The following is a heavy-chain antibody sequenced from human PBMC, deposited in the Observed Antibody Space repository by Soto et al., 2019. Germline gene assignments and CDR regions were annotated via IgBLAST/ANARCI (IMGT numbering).Heavy chain of an antibody. J-gene: IGHJ4*02. CDR2: IYYSGST. CDR3: ASGRYGSSWQYFDY. Sequence: SETLSLTCTVSGGSISSYYWSWIRQPPGKGLEWIGYIYYSGSTNYNPSLKSRVTISVDTSKNQFSLKLSSVTAADTAVYYCASGRYGSSWQYFDYWGQGTLVTVSS. D-gene: IGHD6-13*01. V-gene: IGHV4-59*01. CDR1: GGSISSYY.